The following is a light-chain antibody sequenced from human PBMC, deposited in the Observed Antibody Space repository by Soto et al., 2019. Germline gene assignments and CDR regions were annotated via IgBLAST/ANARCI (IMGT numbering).Light chain of an antibody. CDR1: QSLLHSNGYNY. V-gene: IGKV2-28*01. Sequence: DIVMTQSPLSLPVTPGEPASISCRSSQSLLHSNGYNYLDWYLQKPGQSPQLLIYFGSNRAWRVTHRFSASVSGTDFTMKISRVEAEDVVVYYCMQALQTPPWTFGQGTKVEI. J-gene: IGKJ1*01. CDR2: FGS. CDR3: MQALQTPPWT.